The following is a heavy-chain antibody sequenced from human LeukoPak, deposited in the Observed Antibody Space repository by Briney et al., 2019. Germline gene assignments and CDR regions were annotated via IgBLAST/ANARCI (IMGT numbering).Heavy chain of an antibody. CDR3: ARPYSNYTHYYYYHYMDV. CDR2: IIPIFGTA. CDR1: GGTFSSYA. Sequence: GASVKVSCKASGGTFSSYAISWVRQAPGQGLERMGGIIPIFGTANYAQKFQGRVTITADESTSTAYMELSSLRSEDTAVCYCARPYSNYTHYYYYHYMDVWGRGTTVTVSS. D-gene: IGHD4-11*01. V-gene: IGHV1-69*13. J-gene: IGHJ6*03.